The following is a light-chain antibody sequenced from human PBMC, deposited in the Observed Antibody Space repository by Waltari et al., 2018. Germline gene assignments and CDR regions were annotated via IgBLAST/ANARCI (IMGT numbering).Light chain of an antibody. V-gene: IGKV3-11*01. CDR3: QQRSDWLLT. Sequence: EIVLTQSTATLSLSPGHRAPLPCRASQWVSSYLAWSQQNSGQAPRLPIYDAPNSATGIPARFSGGGSGTDFTLTISSLEPEDFAVYYCQQRSDWLLTFGGGTKVEIK. CDR2: DAP. J-gene: IGKJ4*01. CDR1: QWVSSY.